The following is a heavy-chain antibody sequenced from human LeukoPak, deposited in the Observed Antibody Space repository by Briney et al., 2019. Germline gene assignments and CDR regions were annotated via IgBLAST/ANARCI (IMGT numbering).Heavy chain of an antibody. CDR1: GFTFGDYA. V-gene: IGHV3-49*03. CDR2: IRSKAYGGTT. J-gene: IGHJ4*02. Sequence: AGGSVRLYCTASGFTFGDYAMSWFRQAPGKGLGWVGLIRSKAYGGTTEYAASVKGRFTISRDDSKSVAYLQMNSLKSEDIAVYYCTIDESGWLYGHYVPFDYWGQGTLVTVSS. CDR3: TIDESGWLYGHYVPFDY. D-gene: IGHD4-17*01.